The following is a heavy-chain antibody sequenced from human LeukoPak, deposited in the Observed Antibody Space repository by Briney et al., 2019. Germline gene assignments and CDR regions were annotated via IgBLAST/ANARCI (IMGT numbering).Heavy chain of an antibody. V-gene: IGHV4-30-2*01. CDR2: IYHSGST. J-gene: IGHJ5*02. Sequence: PSQTLSLTCAVSGGSISSGGYSWSWIRQPPGKGLEWIGYIYHSGSTYYNPSLKSRVTISVDRSKNQFSLKLSSVTAADTAVYYCARATLNCSSTSCYHNWFDPWGQGTLVTVSS. D-gene: IGHD2-2*01. CDR3: ARATLNCSSTSCYHNWFDP. CDR1: GGSISSGGYS.